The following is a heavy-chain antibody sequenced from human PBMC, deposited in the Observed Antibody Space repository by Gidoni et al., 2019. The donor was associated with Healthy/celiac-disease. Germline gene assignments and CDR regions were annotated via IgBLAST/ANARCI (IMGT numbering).Heavy chain of an antibody. D-gene: IGHD6-13*01. CDR1: GGSISSSSYY. CDR3: ARQLLLPGIAAAGPRFDP. J-gene: IGHJ5*02. Sequence: QLQLQESGPGLVKPSETLSLTCTVSGGSISSSSYYWGWIRQPPRKGLEWIGSIYYSGSTYYNPSLKSRVTISVDTSKNQFSLKLSSVTAADTAVYYCARQLLLPGIAAAGPRFDPWGQGTLVTVSS. V-gene: IGHV4-39*01. CDR2: IYYSGST.